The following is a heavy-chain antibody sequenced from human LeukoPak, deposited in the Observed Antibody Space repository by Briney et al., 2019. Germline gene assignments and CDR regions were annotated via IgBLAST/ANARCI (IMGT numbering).Heavy chain of an antibody. CDR3: ARSKRRYSYGLYYYYGMDV. Sequence: SETLSLTCTVSGGSISSGGYYWSWIRQHPGKGLEWIGYIYYSGSTYYNPSLKSRVTISVDTSKNQFSLKLSSVTAADTAVYYCARSKRRYSYGLYYYYGMDVWGQGTTVTVSS. CDR2: IYYSGST. CDR1: GGSISSGGYY. J-gene: IGHJ6*02. D-gene: IGHD5-18*01. V-gene: IGHV4-31*03.